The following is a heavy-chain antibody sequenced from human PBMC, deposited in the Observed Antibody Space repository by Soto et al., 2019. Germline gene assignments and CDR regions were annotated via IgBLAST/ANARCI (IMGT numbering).Heavy chain of an antibody. CDR1: GFTFSRLW. CDR3: AREEPVSSWTPLDY. V-gene: IGHV3-74*01. Sequence: PGGSLRLSCAASGFTFSRLWMHWVRQAPGKGLVWVSRISSDGTTTHYADSVRGRFTISRDNAKNTLYLQLSSLRAEDTGVYFCAREEPVSSWTPLDYWGQGALVTVSS. CDR2: ISSDGTTT. J-gene: IGHJ4*02. D-gene: IGHD6-13*01.